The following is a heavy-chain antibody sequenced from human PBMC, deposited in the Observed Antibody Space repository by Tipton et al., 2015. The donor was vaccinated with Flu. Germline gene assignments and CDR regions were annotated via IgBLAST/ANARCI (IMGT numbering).Heavy chain of an antibody. Sequence: QLVQSGGEVKKPGASVKASCKASGYTFTSYGISWVRQGPGQGLEWMGWISAYNGNTNYAQKFQGRVTITADKSTSTAYMELSSLRSEDTAVYYCAREVRNWNHPNYYMDVWGKGTTVTVSS. CDR2: ISAYNGNT. D-gene: IGHD1-20*01. CDR3: AREVRNWNHPNYYMDV. J-gene: IGHJ6*03. CDR1: GYTFTSYG. V-gene: IGHV1-18*04.